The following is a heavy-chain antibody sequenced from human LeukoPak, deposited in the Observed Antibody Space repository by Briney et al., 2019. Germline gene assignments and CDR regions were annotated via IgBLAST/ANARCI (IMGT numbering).Heavy chain of an antibody. CDR3: ARHTHSGYDVSH. CDR1: GGSISGGDYY. Sequence: PSETLSLTCIVSGGSISGGDYYWGWSRQPPGWGLEWIGRMYYSGGAYYNPSLESRVTIFVDTSKNNFSLKLTSVTAADTAVYFCARHTHSGYDVSHWGQGTLVTVSS. V-gene: IGHV4-39*01. J-gene: IGHJ4*02. CDR2: MYYSGGA. D-gene: IGHD5-12*01.